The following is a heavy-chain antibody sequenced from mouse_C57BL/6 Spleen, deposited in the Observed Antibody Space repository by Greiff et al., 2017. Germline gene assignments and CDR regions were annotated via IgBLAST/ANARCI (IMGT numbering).Heavy chain of an antibody. CDR3: ARSTYGTGYFDV. CDR1: GYTFTSYW. CDR2: IYPGSGST. J-gene: IGHJ1*03. Sequence: QVQLQQPGAELVKPGASVKMSCKASGYTFTSYWITWVKQRPGQGLEWIGDIYPGSGSTNYNEKFKSKATLTVDTSSSTAYMQLSSLTSEDSAVYYCARSTYGTGYFDVWGTGITGTVSS. D-gene: IGHD1-1*01. V-gene: IGHV1-55*01.